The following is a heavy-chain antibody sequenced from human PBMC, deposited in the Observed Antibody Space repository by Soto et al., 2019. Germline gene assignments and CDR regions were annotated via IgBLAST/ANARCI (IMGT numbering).Heavy chain of an antibody. J-gene: IGHJ5*02. CDR1: GFTFSSYA. D-gene: IGHD4-17*01. V-gene: IGHV3-23*01. Sequence: EVQLLESGGGLVQPGGSLRLSCAASGFTFSSYAMSWVRQAPGKGLEWVSAISGSGGSTYYADSVKGRFTISRDNSKNTLYLQMNSLRAEDTAVYYCAKDAVATVTTLGVSWFDPWGQGTLVTVSS. CDR2: ISGSGGST. CDR3: AKDAVATVTTLGVSWFDP.